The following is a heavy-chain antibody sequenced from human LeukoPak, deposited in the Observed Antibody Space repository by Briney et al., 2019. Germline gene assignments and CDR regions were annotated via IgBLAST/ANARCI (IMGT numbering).Heavy chain of an antibody. CDR3: ARGAFWSGYYLFDY. CDR2: IYYSGST. V-gene: IGHV4-30-4*01. Sequence: SQTLSLTCTVSGGSNSSGDYYWSWIRQPPGKGLEWIGYIYYSGSTYYNPSLKSRVTISVDTSKNQFSLKLSSVTAADTAVYYCARGAFWSGYYLFDYWGQGTLVTVSS. D-gene: IGHD3-3*01. J-gene: IGHJ4*02. CDR1: GGSNSSGDYY.